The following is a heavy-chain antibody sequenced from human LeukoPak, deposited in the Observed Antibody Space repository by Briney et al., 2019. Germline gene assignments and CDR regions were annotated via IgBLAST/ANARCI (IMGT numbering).Heavy chain of an antibody. CDR1: GGSISSYY. Sequence: SETLSLTCTVSGGSISSYYWGWIRQAAGKKLEWIGRIYTSGSTDYNPSLKSRVTMSVDTSKNPFSLKLTSVTAADTAVYYCVRDVAPGLTHQVARFDYWGQGTLVTVSS. CDR2: IYTSGST. CDR3: VRDVAPGLTHQVARFDY. D-gene: IGHD2-15*01. J-gene: IGHJ4*02. V-gene: IGHV4-4*07.